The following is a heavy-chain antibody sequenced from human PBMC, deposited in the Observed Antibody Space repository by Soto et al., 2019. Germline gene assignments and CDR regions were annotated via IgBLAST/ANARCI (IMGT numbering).Heavy chain of an antibody. J-gene: IGHJ4*02. CDR2: INPSGGST. D-gene: IGHD6-13*01. CDR3: ARDRSLYSSSWYSLDY. CDR1: GYTFTSYY. V-gene: IGHV1-46*01. Sequence: QVQLVQSGAEVKKPGASVKVSCKASGYTFTSYYMHWVRQAPGQGLEWMVIINPSGGSTSYAQKFQRRVTMTRDTSTSTVYLELSSLRSADTAVYYCARDRSLYSSSWYSLDYWGQGTLVTVSS.